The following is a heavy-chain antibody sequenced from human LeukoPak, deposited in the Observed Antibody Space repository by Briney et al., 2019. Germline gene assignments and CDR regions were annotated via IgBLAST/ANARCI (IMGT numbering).Heavy chain of an antibody. CDR1: GFTFSSYA. CDR3: AGGTWIQLWLDY. CDR2: ISASGGIT. V-gene: IGHV3-23*01. D-gene: IGHD5-18*01. Sequence: PGGSLRLSCAASGFTFSSYAMSWVRQAPGKGLEWVSGISASGGITYCAESVKGRFTISRDNSKNTLYLQMNSLRAEDTAVYYCAGGTWIQLWLDYWGQGTLVTVSS. J-gene: IGHJ4*02.